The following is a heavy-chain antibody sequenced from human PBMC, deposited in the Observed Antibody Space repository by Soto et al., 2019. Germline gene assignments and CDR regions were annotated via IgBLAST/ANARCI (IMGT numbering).Heavy chain of an antibody. Sequence: PGGSLRLSCTASGFTFGDYAMSWFRQAPGKGLEWVGFIRSKAYGGTTEYAASVKGRFTISRDDSKSIAYLQMNSLKTEDTAVYYCTRHIVVVPAAMDAVDYWGQGTLVTVSS. CDR3: TRHIVVVPAAMDAVDY. D-gene: IGHD2-2*01. V-gene: IGHV3-49*03. CDR1: GFTFGDYA. CDR2: IRSKAYGGTT. J-gene: IGHJ4*02.